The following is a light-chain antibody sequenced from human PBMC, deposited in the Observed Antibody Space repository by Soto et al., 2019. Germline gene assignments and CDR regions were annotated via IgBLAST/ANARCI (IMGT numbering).Light chain of an antibody. CDR1: QSVSSSY. CDR2: GAS. J-gene: IGKJ2*01. V-gene: IGKV3-20*01. CDR3: QQWDT. Sequence: EIVLTQSPGTLSLSPGERVTLSCRASQSVSSSYLAWYQQKPGQAPRLLIYGASSRATGIPDRFSGSGSGTDFTLTISRLEPEDFAVYYCQQWDTFGQGTKLEIK.